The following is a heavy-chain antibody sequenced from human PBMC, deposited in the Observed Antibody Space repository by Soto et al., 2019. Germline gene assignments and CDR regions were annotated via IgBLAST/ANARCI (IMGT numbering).Heavy chain of an antibody. Sequence: GGSLRLSCAASGFTVSSNYMSWFRQAPGKGLEWVSVIYSGGSTYYADSVKGRFTISRDNSKNTLYLQMNSLRAEDTAVYYCAREGDYYYYYMDVWGKGTTVTVSS. CDR3: AREGDYYYYYMDV. J-gene: IGHJ6*03. V-gene: IGHV3-66*01. D-gene: IGHD1-26*01. CDR1: GFTVSSNY. CDR2: IYSGGST.